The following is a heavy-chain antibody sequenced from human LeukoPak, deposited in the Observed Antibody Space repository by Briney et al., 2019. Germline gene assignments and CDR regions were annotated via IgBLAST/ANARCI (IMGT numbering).Heavy chain of an antibody. J-gene: IGHJ6*03. D-gene: IGHD3-3*01. CDR2: IIPIFGTA. V-gene: IGHV1-69*05. Sequence: ASVKVSCKASGGTFSSYVISWVRQAPGQGLEWMGGIIPIFGTANYAQKFQGRVTITTDESTSTAYMELSSLRSEDTAVYYCARAYYDFWSGPKMNMDVWGKGTTVTVSS. CDR1: GGTFSSYV. CDR3: ARAYYDFWSGPKMNMDV.